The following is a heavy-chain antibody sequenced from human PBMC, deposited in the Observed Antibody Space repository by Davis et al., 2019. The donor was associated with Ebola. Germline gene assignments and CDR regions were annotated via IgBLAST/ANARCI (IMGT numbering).Heavy chain of an antibody. J-gene: IGHJ6*02. V-gene: IGHV1-69*04. D-gene: IGHD4-17*01. Sequence: AASVKVSCKASGGTFSSYAISWVRQAPGQGLEWMGRIIPILGIANYAQKFQGRVTITADKSTSTAYMELSSLRSEDTAVYYCARHGPDYDDYYLYYYYYGMDVWGQGTTVTVSS. CDR1: GGTFSSYA. CDR3: ARHGPDYDDYYLYYYYYGMDV. CDR2: IIPILGIA.